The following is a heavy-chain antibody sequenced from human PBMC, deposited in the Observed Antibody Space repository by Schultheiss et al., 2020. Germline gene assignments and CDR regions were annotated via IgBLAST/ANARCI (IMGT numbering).Heavy chain of an antibody. V-gene: IGHV1-58*01. D-gene: IGHD6-19*01. Sequence: SVKVSCKASGFTFTSSAVQWVRQARGQRLEWIGWIVVGSGNTNYAQKFQERVTITRDMSTSTAYMELSSLRSEDTALYYCAKPIRGLGQTGAFDIWGQGTTVTVSS. CDR3: AKPIRGLGQTGAFDI. CDR1: GFTFTSSA. CDR2: IVVGSGNT. J-gene: IGHJ3*02.